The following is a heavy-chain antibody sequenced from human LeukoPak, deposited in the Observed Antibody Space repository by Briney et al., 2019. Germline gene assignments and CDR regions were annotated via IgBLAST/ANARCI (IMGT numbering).Heavy chain of an antibody. CDR2: IYSSGST. J-gene: IGHJ4*02. D-gene: IGHD6-19*01. V-gene: IGHV4-59*01. CDR3: ARTSSSGLVGGYYFDY. CDR1: GGSIRGYY. Sequence: SETLSLTCNVSGGSIRGYYWSWIRQPPGKGLEWIGYIYSSGSTNYNPSLKSRVTMSVDTSKNQFSLKVSSVTAADTAVYYCARTSSSGLVGGYYFDYWGQGTLVTVSS.